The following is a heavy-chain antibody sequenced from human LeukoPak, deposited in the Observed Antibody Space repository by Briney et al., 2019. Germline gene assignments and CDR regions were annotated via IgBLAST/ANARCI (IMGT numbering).Heavy chain of an antibody. J-gene: IGHJ4*02. CDR3: ARDVRGIAASDPLD. CDR1: GYSISGSSYY. Sequence: SETLSLTCTVSGYSISGSSYYWGWIRQPPGKGLEWIGSIYYSGSPYYNPSLKSRVTISVDTSKNQFYLKLSSVTAADTAVYYCARDVRGIAASDPLDWGQGTLVTVPS. CDR2: IYYSGSP. D-gene: IGHD6-13*01. V-gene: IGHV4-39*07.